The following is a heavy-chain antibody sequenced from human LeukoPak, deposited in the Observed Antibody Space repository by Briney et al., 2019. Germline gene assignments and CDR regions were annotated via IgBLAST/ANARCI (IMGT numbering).Heavy chain of an antibody. D-gene: IGHD3-10*01. V-gene: IGHV3-30*04. CDR1: GFTLRSYA. Sequence: PGGSLRLSCAASGFTLRSYAMHWVRQAPGKGLEWVAVISFDGSKKYYTDSVKGRFTISRDNSKNTLYLQMNSLRAEDTAVYYCASYYGSGLFDYWGQGTLVTVSS. J-gene: IGHJ4*02. CDR3: ASYYGSGLFDY. CDR2: ISFDGSKK.